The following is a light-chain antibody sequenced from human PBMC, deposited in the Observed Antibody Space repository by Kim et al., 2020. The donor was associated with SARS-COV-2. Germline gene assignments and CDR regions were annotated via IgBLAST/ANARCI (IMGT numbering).Light chain of an antibody. CDR1: QNVRSN. CDR2: GAS. Sequence: EIVMTQSPVTLSVSPGERVTLSCRASQNVRSNLAWYQQKPGQAPRLLIYGASNRATGIPARFSGSGSGTQFTLTISSLQSEDVAVYYCQQYNNWPLTFGGGTKVDIK. CDR3: QQYNNWPLT. J-gene: IGKJ4*01. V-gene: IGKV3-15*01.